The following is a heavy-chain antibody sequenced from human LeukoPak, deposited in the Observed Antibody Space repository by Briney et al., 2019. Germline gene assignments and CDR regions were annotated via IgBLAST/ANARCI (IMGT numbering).Heavy chain of an antibody. CDR1: GFTFSSYS. CDR3: ARVGGRYFDIYYYYYMDV. V-gene: IGHV3-21*01. Sequence: GGSLRLSCAASGFTFSSYSMNWVRQAPGKGLEWVSSISSSSSYIYYADSVKGRFTISRDNAKNSLYLQMNSLRAEDTAVYYCARVGGRYFDIYYYYYMDVWGKGTTVTVSS. D-gene: IGHD3-9*01. CDR2: ISSSSSYI. J-gene: IGHJ6*03.